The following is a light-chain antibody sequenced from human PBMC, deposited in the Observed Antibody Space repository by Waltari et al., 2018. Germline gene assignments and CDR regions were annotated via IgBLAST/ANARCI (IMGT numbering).Light chain of an antibody. CDR3: QQYNNWPLT. CDR1: QSVSSN. CDR2: GAS. J-gene: IGKJ4*01. Sequence: EIVMTQSPATLSVSPGEKATIPCRASQSVSSNLAWYQQKPGQAPRLLIYGASTRATGIPARFSGSGSGTEFTLTISSLQSEDFAVYYCQQYNNWPLTFGGGTKVEIK. V-gene: IGKV3-15*01.